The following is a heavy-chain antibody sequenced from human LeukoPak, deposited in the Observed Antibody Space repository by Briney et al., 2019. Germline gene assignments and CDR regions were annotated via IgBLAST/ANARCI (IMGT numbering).Heavy chain of an antibody. CDR3: ARGRNYDYVWGSYRFPAFDI. J-gene: IGHJ3*02. CDR2: INHSGST. Sequence: PSETLSLTCAVYGGSFSGYYWSWIRQPPGKGLEWIGEINHSGSTNYNPSLKSRVTISVDTSRNQFSLKLSSVTAADTAVYYCARGRNYDYVWGSYRFPAFDIWGQGTMVTVSS. CDR1: GGSFSGYY. D-gene: IGHD3-16*02. V-gene: IGHV4-34*01.